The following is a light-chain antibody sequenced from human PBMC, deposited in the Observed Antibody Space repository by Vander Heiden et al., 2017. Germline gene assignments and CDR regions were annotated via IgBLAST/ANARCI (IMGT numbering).Light chain of an antibody. CDR3: QNYNSYPWT. CDR1: QSISTW. J-gene: IGKJ1*01. Sequence: DIQITQSPSTLSASVGDRVTITCRASQSISTWLAWYQQKPGKAPKFLIYGASSLETGVPSRFSGSGSGTEFTLTISSLQPDDFATYYCQNYNSYPWTFGQGTKVEIK. CDR2: GAS. V-gene: IGKV1-5*03.